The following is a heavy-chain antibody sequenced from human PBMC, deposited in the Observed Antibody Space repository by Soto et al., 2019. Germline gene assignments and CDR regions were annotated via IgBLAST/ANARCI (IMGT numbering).Heavy chain of an antibody. CDR1: GGSISSGGYS. D-gene: IGHD6-13*01. V-gene: IGHV4-30-2*01. J-gene: IGHJ1*01. Sequence: QLQLQESGSGLVKPSQTLSLTCAVSGGSISSGGYSWSWIRQPPGKGLEWIGYIYHSGSTYYNPSLHSRLTISVDRSTNQFALKLSSVTAADTAVYYCARAGWSRSQVQHWGQGTLVTVSS. CDR2: IYHSGST. CDR3: ARAGWSRSQVQH.